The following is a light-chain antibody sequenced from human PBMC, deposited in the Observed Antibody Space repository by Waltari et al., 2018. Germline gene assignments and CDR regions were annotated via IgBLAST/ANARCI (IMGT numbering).Light chain of an antibody. CDR3: SSFAGTNNFVV. V-gene: IGLV2-8*01. J-gene: IGLJ2*01. CDR2: EVS. CDR1: SSDVGGYNY. Sequence: QSALTQPPSASGSPGQSVTISCTGTSSDVGGYNYVSWYQQHPGKAPNLMIYEVSQRPSGVPDRFSVSKSGDTASLTVSGLQAEDEADYYCSSFAGTNNFVVFGGGTKLTV.